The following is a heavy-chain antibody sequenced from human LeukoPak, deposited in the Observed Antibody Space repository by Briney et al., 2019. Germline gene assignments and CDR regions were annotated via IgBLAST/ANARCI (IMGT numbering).Heavy chain of an antibody. CDR3: ARGVLTTVSYYMDV. D-gene: IGHD4-11*01. CDR1: GGSVSSHQ. Sequence: SETLSLTCTVSGGSVSSHQWSWIRQPPGKGLEGIGYIYYSGSTNYNPSLKSRFTISIDTSSNRFSLMLSSVTAADTAVYYCARGVLTTVSYYMDVWGKGTTVTVSS. CDR2: IYYSGST. V-gene: IGHV4-59*02. J-gene: IGHJ6*03.